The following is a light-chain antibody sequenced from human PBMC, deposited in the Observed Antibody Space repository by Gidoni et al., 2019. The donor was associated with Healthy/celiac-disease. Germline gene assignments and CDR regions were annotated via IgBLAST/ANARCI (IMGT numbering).Light chain of an antibody. CDR1: SSNIGSNT. Sequence: QSVLTQPPSASGTPGQRVTISCSGSSSNIGSNTVNWYQQLPRTAPKLLIYSNNPRPSGVPDRCSGSKSGTSASLAISGLQSEDEADYYCAAWDDSLNGVVFGGGTKLTVL. CDR3: AAWDDSLNGVV. J-gene: IGLJ2*01. CDR2: SNN. V-gene: IGLV1-44*01.